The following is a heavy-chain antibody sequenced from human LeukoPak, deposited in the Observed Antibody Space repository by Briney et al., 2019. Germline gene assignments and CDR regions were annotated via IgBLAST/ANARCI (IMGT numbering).Heavy chain of an antibody. J-gene: IGHJ3*02. V-gene: IGHV4-38-2*01. D-gene: IGHD1-26*01. CDR1: GYSISSGFY. Sequence: PSETLSLTCAVSGYSISSGFYWGWIRQPPGKGLEWIGSIYRSGNTYCNPSLKSRVTISVDTSKNQFSLKLSSVTAADTAVYYCARVPFKTPMGATTHAFDIWGQGTMVTVSS. CDR2: IYRSGNT. CDR3: ARVPFKTPMGATTHAFDI.